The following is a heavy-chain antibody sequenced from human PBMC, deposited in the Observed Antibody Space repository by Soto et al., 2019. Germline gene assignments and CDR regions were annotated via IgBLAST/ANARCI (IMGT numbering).Heavy chain of an antibody. V-gene: IGHV4-39*01. D-gene: IGHD6-19*01. CDR2: IYYSGST. Sequence: SVTLSLTCTVAGGNISSSSYCWGWIRQPPGKGLEWIGSIYYSGSTYYNPSLKSRVTISVDTSKNQFSLKLSSVTAADTAVYYCARHGVHSSGWAGPWGQGTLVTVSS. J-gene: IGHJ5*02. CDR1: GGNISSSSYC. CDR3: ARHGVHSSGWAGP.